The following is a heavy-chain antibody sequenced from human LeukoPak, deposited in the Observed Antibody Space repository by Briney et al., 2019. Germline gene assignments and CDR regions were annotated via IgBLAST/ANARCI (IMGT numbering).Heavy chain of an antibody. CDR2: ISAYNGNT. Sequence: GASVKVSCKASGYTFTSYDINWVRQATGQGLEWMGWISAYNGNTNYAQKLQGRVTMATDTSTSTAYMELRSLRSDDTAVYYCARYEGYPRFVYWGQGTLVTVSS. J-gene: IGHJ4*02. D-gene: IGHD1-1*01. CDR3: ARYEGYPRFVY. V-gene: IGHV1-18*01. CDR1: GYTFTSYD.